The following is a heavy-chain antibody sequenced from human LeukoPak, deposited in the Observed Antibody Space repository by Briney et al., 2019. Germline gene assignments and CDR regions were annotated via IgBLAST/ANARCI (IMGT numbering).Heavy chain of an antibody. CDR1: GGSFSGYY. D-gene: IGHD4-11*01. J-gene: IGHJ4*02. CDR2: IYTSGST. V-gene: IGHV4-59*10. CDR3: ARSISVTTPFDY. Sequence: SETLSLTCAVYGGSFSGYYWSWIRQPAGKGLEWIGRIYTSGSTNYNPSLKSRVTMSVDTSKNQFSLKLSSVTAADTAVYYCARSISVTTPFDYWGQGTLVTVSS.